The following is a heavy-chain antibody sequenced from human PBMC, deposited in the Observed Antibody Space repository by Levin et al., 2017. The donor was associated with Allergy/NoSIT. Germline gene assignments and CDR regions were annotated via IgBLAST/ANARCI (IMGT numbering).Heavy chain of an antibody. CDR3: ARHIDGRSSDWYYPYYLDF. V-gene: IGHV4-39*01. D-gene: IGHD6-19*01. CDR2: IYSSGSS. J-gene: IGHJ4*02. CDR1: GDSISSSSYY. Sequence: TSETLSLTCTVSGDSISSSSYYWGRIRQPPGKGLEWIGSIYSSGSSYYNPSLKSLVTISVDTSKTQFSLKLSPVTAADTALYYCARHIDGRSSDWYYPYYLDFWGQGTLVTVSS.